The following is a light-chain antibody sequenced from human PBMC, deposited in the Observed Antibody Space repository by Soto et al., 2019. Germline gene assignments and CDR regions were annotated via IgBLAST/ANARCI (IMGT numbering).Light chain of an antibody. J-gene: IGKJ5*01. CDR2: LGS. V-gene: IGKV2-28*01. CDR3: MQALQTPPT. CDR1: QSLLHSNGYNY. Sequence: DIVMTQSPLSLPVTPGEPASISCRSSQSLLHSNGYNYLDWYLQKQGQSPQILIYLGSNRDSGVPDRFSGSGSGTDFTLQLSRVEAEDVGVYYCMQALQTPPTFGQGTRLEIK.